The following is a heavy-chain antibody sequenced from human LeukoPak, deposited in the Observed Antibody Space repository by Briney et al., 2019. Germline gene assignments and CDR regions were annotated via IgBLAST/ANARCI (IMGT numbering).Heavy chain of an antibody. CDR1: GFTFSSYA. J-gene: IGHJ4*02. V-gene: IGHV3-23*01. D-gene: IGHD6-6*01. CDR3: AKDKIWSSSFNFDY. Sequence: PGGSLRLSGAASGFTFSSYAMSWVRQAPGKGLEWVSAISGSGGSTYYADSVKGRFTISRDNSKNTLYLQMNSLRAEDTAVYYCAKDKIWSSSFNFDYWGQGTLVTVSS. CDR2: ISGSGGST.